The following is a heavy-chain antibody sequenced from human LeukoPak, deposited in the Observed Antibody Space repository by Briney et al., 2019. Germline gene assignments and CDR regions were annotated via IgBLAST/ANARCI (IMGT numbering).Heavy chain of an antibody. V-gene: IGHV1-69*06. D-gene: IGHD4-17*01. CDR2: IIPIFGTA. CDR1: GGTFSSYA. J-gene: IGHJ3*02. Sequence: GASVKVSCKASGGTFSSYAISWVRQAPGQGLEWMGGIIPIFGTANYAQKFQGRVTITADKSTSTAYMELSSLRSEDTAVYYCARTFAYGDYRNGAFDIWGQGTMVTVSS. CDR3: ARTFAYGDYRNGAFDI.